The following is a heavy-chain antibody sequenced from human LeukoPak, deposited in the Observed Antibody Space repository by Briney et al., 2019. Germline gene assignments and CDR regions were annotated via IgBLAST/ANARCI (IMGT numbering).Heavy chain of an antibody. J-gene: IGHJ4*02. CDR3: ARGGLYYGSGSYYNGRVSDY. CDR2: INHSGST. V-gene: IGHV4-34*01. D-gene: IGHD3-10*01. Sequence: SETLSLTCAVYGGSFSVYYWSWIRQPPGKGLEWIGEINHSGSTNYNPSRKSRVTISVDTSKNQFSLKLSSVTAADTAVYYCARGGLYYGSGSYYNGRVSDYWGQGTLVTVSS. CDR1: GGSFSVYY.